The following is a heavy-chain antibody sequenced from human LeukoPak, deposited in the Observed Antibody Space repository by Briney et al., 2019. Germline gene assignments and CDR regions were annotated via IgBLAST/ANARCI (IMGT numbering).Heavy chain of an antibody. J-gene: IGHJ6*02. V-gene: IGHV4-59*08. CDR3: ARSYYYGSGSYGMDV. D-gene: IGHD3-10*01. CDR1: GGSISSYY. Sequence: SETLSLTCTVSGGSISSYYWSWIRQPPGRGLEWIGYIYYSGSTNYNPSLKSRVTISVDTSKNQFSLKLSSVTAADTAVYYCARSYYYGSGSYGMDVWGQGTTVTVSS. CDR2: IYYSGST.